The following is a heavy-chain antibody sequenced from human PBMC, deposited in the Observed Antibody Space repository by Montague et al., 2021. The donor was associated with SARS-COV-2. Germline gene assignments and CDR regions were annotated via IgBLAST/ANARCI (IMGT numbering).Heavy chain of an antibody. D-gene: IGHD3-10*01. V-gene: IGHV4-59*11. CDR1: GGSMSDHY. CDR3: ARAVSVRRAVNWFDP. CDR2: IYYGGGI. Sequence: SETLSLTCTVSGGSMSDHYWAWIQQPPGKGLEWLAYIYYGGGINSNASLKSRVSMSVDTSKNQFSLKLTSVTAADTAVYYCARAVSVRRAVNWFDPWGQGTLVTVSS. J-gene: IGHJ5*02.